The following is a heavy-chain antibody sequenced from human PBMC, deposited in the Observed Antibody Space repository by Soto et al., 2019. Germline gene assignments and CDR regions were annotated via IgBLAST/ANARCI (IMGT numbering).Heavy chain of an antibody. Sequence: VGSLRLSCAASGFTFSSYGMHWVRQAPGKGLEWVAVIWYDGSNKYYADSVKGRFTISRDNSKNTLYLQMNSLRAEDTAVYYCARDKGCNYGLGNWFDPWVKGSLVT. CDR2: IWYDGSNK. CDR1: GFTFSSYG. J-gene: IGHJ5*02. V-gene: IGHV3-33*01. CDR3: ARDKGCNYGLGNWFDP. D-gene: IGHD4-17*01.